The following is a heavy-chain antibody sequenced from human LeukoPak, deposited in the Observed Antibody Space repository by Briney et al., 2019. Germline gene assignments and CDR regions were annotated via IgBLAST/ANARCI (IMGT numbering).Heavy chain of an antibody. D-gene: IGHD6-13*01. J-gene: IGHJ4*02. CDR1: GFTFSSYA. CDR3: AKDRGVSSSWYPRDFDY. V-gene: IGHV3-23*01. CDR2: ISGSGGST. Sequence: GGFVRLSCAASGFTFSSYAMSWVRQAPGKGLEWVSAISGSGGSTYYADSVKGRFTISRDNSKNTLYLQMNSLRAEDTAVYYCAKDRGVSSSWYPRDFDYWGQGTLVTVSS.